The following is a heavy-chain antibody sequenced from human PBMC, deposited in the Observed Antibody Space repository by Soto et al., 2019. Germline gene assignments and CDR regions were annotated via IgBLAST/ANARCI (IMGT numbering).Heavy chain of an antibody. V-gene: IGHV3-11*06. J-gene: IGHJ4*02. CDR2: ISPRTTYK. D-gene: IGHD2-21*01. CDR3: SRGGGGGLFDL. CDR1: GFTFSDHY. Sequence: QVQLVESGGGLVKPGGSLRLSCASSGFTFSDHYMSWIRRSPGKGLEFLSYISPRTTYKNYADSVKGRFTISRDTAKNSLYLQLNSLRAEDTAIYYCSRGGGGGLFDLWGQGTFVTVSS.